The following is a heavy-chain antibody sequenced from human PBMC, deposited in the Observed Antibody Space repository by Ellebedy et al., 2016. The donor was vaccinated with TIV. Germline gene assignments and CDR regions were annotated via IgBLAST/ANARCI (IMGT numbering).Heavy chain of an antibody. CDR3: ARGHFGDYVPGDY. CDR1: GYTFINYA. J-gene: IGHJ4*02. CDR2: INPGNGNT. Sequence: AASVKVSCKASGYTFINYAIHWVRQAPGQRLEWMGWINPGNGNTKYSQKSQGRVTITRDTSANTAYMELSSLRSDDTAEYYCARGHFGDYVPGDYWGQGTLVTVSS. V-gene: IGHV1-3*01. D-gene: IGHD4-17*01.